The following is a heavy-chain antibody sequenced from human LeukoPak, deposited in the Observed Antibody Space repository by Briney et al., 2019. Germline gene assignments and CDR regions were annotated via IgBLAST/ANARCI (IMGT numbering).Heavy chain of an antibody. V-gene: IGHV4-34*01. CDR1: GGSFSGHY. Sequence: SETLSLTCAVYGGSFSGHYWSWIRQPPGKGLEWIGEINHSGSTNYNPSLKSRVTISVDTSKNQFSLKLSSVTAADTVVYYCARRTDTAMEFDYWGQGTLVTVSS. J-gene: IGHJ4*02. CDR2: INHSGST. D-gene: IGHD5-18*01. CDR3: ARRTDTAMEFDY.